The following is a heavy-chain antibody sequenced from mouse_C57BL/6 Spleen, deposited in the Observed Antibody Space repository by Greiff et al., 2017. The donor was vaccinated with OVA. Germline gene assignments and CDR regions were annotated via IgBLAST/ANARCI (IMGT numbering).Heavy chain of an antibody. CDR3: ARCDYDDYAMDY. J-gene: IGHJ4*01. Sequence: VQRVESGPELVKPGASVKISCKASGYAFSSSWMNWVKQRPGKGLEWIGRIYPGDGDTNYNGKFKGKATLTADKSSSTAYMQLSSLTSEDSAVYFCARCDYDDYAMDYWGQGTSVTVSS. V-gene: IGHV1-82*01. CDR2: IYPGDGDT. CDR1: GYAFSSSW. D-gene: IGHD2-4*01.